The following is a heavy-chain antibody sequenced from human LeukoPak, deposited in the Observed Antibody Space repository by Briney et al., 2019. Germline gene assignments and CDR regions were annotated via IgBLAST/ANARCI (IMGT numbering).Heavy chain of an antibody. Sequence: AASVKVSCKPSGYTFTNYDINWVRLATGQGLEWMGWMHPNSGKTVYAQKFQGRVTMTRDTSTSTAYMELSSLRFEDTAVYYCAKGWRSSGWYEEGSWGQGTLVTVSS. J-gene: IGHJ5*02. CDR2: MHPNSGKT. CDR3: AKGWRSSGWYEEGS. CDR1: GYTFTNYD. V-gene: IGHV1-8*01. D-gene: IGHD6-13*01.